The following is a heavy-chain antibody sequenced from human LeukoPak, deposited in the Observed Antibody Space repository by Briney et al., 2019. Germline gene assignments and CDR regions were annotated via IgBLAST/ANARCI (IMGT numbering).Heavy chain of an antibody. V-gene: IGHV4-30-4*01. CDR3: ARERIQLWLHAFDI. CDR2: IYYSGST. J-gene: IGHJ3*02. D-gene: IGHD5-18*01. CDR1: GGSISSGDHY. Sequence: PSETLSLTCTVSGGSISSGDHYWSWIRQPPGKGLEWIGYIYYSGSTYYNPSLKSRVTISVDTSKNQFSLKLSSVTAADTAVYYCARERIQLWLHAFDIWGQGTMVTVSS.